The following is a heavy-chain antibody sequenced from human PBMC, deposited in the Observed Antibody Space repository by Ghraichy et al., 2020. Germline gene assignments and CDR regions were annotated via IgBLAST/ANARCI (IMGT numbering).Heavy chain of an antibody. CDR1: GFTVSSNY. CDR2: IYSGGST. CDR3: GYYDSSGYRDAFDI. V-gene: IGHV3-53*01. J-gene: IGHJ3*02. D-gene: IGHD3-22*01. Sequence: GGSLRLSCAASGFTVSSNYMSWVRPAPGKGLEWVSVIYSGGSTYYADSVKGRFTISRDNSKNTLYLQMNSLRAEDTAVYYCGYYDSSGYRDAFDIWGQGTMVTVSS.